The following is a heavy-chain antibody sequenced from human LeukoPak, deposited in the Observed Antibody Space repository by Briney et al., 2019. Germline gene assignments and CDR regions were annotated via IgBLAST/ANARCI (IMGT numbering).Heavy chain of an antibody. CDR2: ISSSSSYI. D-gene: IGHD6-13*01. J-gene: IGHJ4*02. CDR3: ARDFEFGSAAGTPN. Sequence: GGSLRLSCAASDFNFITYAMSWVRQAPGKGLEWVSSISSSSSYIYYADSVKGRFTISRDNAKNSLYLQMNSLRAEDTAVYYCARDFEFGSAAGTPNWGQGTLVTVSS. CDR1: DFNFITYA. V-gene: IGHV3-21*01.